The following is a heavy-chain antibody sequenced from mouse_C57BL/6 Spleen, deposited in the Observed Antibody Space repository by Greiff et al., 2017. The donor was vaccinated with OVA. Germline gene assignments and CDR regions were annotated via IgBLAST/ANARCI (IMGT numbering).Heavy chain of an antibody. CDR1: GFISTDYY. CDR2: IRNKANGYTR. Sequence: EVKLMEFGGGLLQPGGSLSLSCAASGFISTDYYMSWVRQPPGKALEWLGFIRNKANGYTREYSASVKSRFAISRDNSQSILYLQMNALRAEDSVTYYCARSPLYGNYEYYAMDYWGQGTSVTVSS. D-gene: IGHD2-1*01. CDR3: ARSPLYGNYEYYAMDY. J-gene: IGHJ4*01. V-gene: IGHV7-3*01.